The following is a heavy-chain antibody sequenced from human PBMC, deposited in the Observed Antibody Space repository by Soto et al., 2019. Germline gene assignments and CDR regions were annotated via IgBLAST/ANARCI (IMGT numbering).Heavy chain of an antibody. CDR1: GYSFTSQY. Sequence: QVQLVQSGAEVKKPGASVKISCEASGYSFTSQYVHWVRQAPGQGLEWMGIINPNGGSTTYAQKFQGRGTMTGDKSTSTVYMELSSLTSEDTAVFYCAREKGVRPGGGGTEPLDIWGQGTMVTVAS. D-gene: IGHD3-16*01. CDR3: AREKGVRPGGGGTEPLDI. CDR2: INPNGGST. J-gene: IGHJ3*02. V-gene: IGHV1-46*03.